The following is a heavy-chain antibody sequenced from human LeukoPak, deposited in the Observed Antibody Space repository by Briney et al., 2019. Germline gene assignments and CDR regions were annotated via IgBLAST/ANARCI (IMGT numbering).Heavy chain of an antibody. V-gene: IGHV4-39*01. CDR1: GGSVSTSSYY. D-gene: IGHD4-17*01. Sequence: SETLSLTCTVSGGSVSTSSYYWGWIRQPPGRGLEWIGSIYYSGNTYYNPSLKSRVTISVDTSKNQFSLKLSPVTAADTAVYYCARNQRDYLFDYWGQGTLVTVSS. CDR2: IYYSGNT. J-gene: IGHJ4*02. CDR3: ARNQRDYLFDY.